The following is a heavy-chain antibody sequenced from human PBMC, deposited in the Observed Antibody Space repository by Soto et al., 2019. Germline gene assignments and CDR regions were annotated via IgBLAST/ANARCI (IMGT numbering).Heavy chain of an antibody. V-gene: IGHV4-59*01. D-gene: IGHD3-3*01. CDR3: ARFYDFWSGYYFDY. CDR1: GGSISSYY. Sequence: SETLSLTCTVSGGSISSYYWSWIRQPPGKGLEWIGYIYYSGSTNYNPSLKSRVTISVDTSKNQFSLKLSSVTAADTAVYYCARFYDFWSGYYFDYWGQGTLVTVSS. J-gene: IGHJ4*02. CDR2: IYYSGST.